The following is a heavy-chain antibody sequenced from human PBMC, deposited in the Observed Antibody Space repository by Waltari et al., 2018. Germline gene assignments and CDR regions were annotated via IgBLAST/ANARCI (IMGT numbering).Heavy chain of an antibody. V-gene: IGHV4-38-2*02. CDR3: ARDSMVDAFDI. D-gene: IGHD2-8*01. CDR2: IDHSGST. J-gene: IGHJ3*02. CDR1: GYSISSGYY. Sequence: QVQVQESGPGLVKPSETLSLTCTVSGYSISSGYYWGWIRQPPGKGLEWIGSIDHSGSTYYNPSLKSRVTISVDTSKNQFSLKLSSVTAADTAVYYCARDSMVDAFDIWGQGTLITVSS.